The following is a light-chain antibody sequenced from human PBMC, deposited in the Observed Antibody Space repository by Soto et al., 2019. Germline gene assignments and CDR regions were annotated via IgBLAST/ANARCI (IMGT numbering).Light chain of an antibody. CDR1: QSISSW. CDR3: QQYNSYSRT. CDR2: DAS. V-gene: IGKV1-5*01. Sequence: DIQMTQSPSTLSASVGDRVTITCRASQSISSWLAWYQQKPGKAPKLLIYDASSLESGVPSRFSGSGSGTEFTLTISSLQPDDFATYYCQQYNSYSRTFGQGNKVELK. J-gene: IGKJ1*01.